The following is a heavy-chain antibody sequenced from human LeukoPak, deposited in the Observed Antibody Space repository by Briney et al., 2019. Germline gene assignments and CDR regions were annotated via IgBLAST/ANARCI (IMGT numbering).Heavy chain of an antibody. CDR1: GGSFSGYY. Sequence: SETLSLTCAVYGGSFSGYYWSWIRQPPGKGLEWIGEINHSGSTNYNPSLKSRVTISVDTSKNQFSLKLSSVTAADTAVYYCARRVTYYYGSGSYPRGYFDYWGQGTLVTVSS. CDR2: INHSGST. D-gene: IGHD3-10*01. CDR3: ARRVTYYYGSGSYPRGYFDY. V-gene: IGHV4-34*01. J-gene: IGHJ4*02.